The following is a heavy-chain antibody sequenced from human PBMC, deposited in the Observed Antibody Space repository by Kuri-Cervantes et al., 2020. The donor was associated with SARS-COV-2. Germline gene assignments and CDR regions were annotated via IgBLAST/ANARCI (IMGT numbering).Heavy chain of an antibody. CDR2: ISSSSSYI. V-gene: IGHV3-21*01. J-gene: IGHJ6*02. D-gene: IGHD6-6*01. CDR3: ARGGLGGQLVDGMDV. CDR1: GFTFSSYS. Sequence: GESLKISCAASGFTFSSYSMNWVRQAPGKGLEWVSSISSSSSYIYYADSVKGRFTISRDNAKNSLYLQMNSLRAEDTAGYYCARGGLGGQLVDGMDVWGQGTTVTVSS.